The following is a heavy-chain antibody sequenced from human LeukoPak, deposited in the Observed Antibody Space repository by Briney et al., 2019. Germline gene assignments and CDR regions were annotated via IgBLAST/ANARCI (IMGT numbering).Heavy chain of an antibody. CDR3: TTTGSSSSTDY. D-gene: IGHD6-6*01. J-gene: IGHJ4*02. V-gene: IGHV3-73*01. Sequence: GGSLRLSCAASGFTVSGNYMSWVRQASGKGLEWVGRIRSKANSYATAYAASVKGRFTISRDDSKNTAYLQMNSLKTEDTAVYYCTTTGSSSSTDYWGQGTLVTVSS. CDR1: GFTVSGNY. CDR2: IRSKANSYAT.